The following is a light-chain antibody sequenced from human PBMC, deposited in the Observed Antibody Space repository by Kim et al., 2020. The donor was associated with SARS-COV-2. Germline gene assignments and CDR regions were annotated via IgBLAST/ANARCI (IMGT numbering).Light chain of an antibody. Sequence: LSPGERATLSSRASENINNYYLAWYQQKPGQAPRLLIYGASRRATGITDRFSGSGSGTAFTLTISRLEPEDFAVYYCQQYGVSPYTFGQGTKLEI. CDR3: QQYGVSPYT. CDR2: GAS. CDR1: ENINNYY. V-gene: IGKV3-20*01. J-gene: IGKJ2*01.